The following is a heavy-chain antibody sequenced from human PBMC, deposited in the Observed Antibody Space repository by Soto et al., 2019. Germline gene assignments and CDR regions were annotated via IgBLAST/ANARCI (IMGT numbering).Heavy chain of an antibody. D-gene: IGHD6-13*01. J-gene: IGHJ3*02. CDR1: GFTFNIYA. V-gene: IGHV3-30*04. CDR3: APIAHVRPIIQAPAAAGSREATFDI. CDR2: ISYDGRQK. Sequence: QVQLVESGGGVVQPGGSLRLSCAASGFTFNIYAMHWVRQAPGKGLEWVAVISYDGRQKYSTESVKGRFTISRDNSKKTLFLQMDSFRAEDPAVYYCAPIAHVRPIIQAPAAAGSREATFDILGQGTLVTVSS.